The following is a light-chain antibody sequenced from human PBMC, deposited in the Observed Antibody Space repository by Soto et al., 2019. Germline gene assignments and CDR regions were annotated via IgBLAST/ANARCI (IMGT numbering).Light chain of an antibody. CDR2: EVT. Sequence: QSVLTQPASVSGSPGQSITISCTGTSSDVGSHNFVSWYQQRPGKAPKLMIFEVTKRPSGVSSRFSASKSGNTASLTISGVQAEDEAYYYCCSYAGTTTWVFGGGTQLTVL. V-gene: IGLV2-23*02. CDR1: SSDVGSHNF. J-gene: IGLJ3*02. CDR3: CSYAGTTTWV.